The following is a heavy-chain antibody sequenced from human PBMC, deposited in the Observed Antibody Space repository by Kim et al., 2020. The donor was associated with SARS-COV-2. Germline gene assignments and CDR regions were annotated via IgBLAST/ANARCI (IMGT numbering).Heavy chain of an antibody. CDR1: GGSISSSSYY. CDR3: ARAYMVRGPGQYYYYYYGMDV. D-gene: IGHD3-10*01. V-gene: IGHV4-39*07. CDR2: IYYSGST. J-gene: IGHJ6*02. Sequence: SETLSLTCTVSGGSISSSSYYWGWIRQPPGKGLEWIGSIYYSGSTYYNPSLKSRVTISVDTSKNQFSLKLSSVTAADTAVYYCARAYMVRGPGQYYYYYYGMDVSGQGTTVTASS.